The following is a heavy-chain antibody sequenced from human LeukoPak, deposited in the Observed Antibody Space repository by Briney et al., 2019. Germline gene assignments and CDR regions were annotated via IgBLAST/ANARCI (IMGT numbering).Heavy chain of an antibody. CDR1: GGSISSYY. D-gene: IGHD5-12*01. V-gene: IGHV4-59*01. CDR2: IYYSGST. Sequence: PSETLSLTCTVSGGSISSYYWSWIRQPPGKGLEWIGYIYYSGSTNYNPSLKSRVTISVDTSKNQFSLKLSSVTAADTAVYYCARGAQGFIVATANYYYYMDVWGKGTTVTVPS. CDR3: ARGAQGFIVATANYYYYMDV. J-gene: IGHJ6*03.